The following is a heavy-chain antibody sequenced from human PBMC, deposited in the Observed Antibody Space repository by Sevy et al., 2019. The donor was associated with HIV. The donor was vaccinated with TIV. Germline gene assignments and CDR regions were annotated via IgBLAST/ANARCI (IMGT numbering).Heavy chain of an antibody. CDR2: IYYSGST. CDR1: GGSISSGDYH. J-gene: IGHJ4*02. D-gene: IGHD3-10*01. Sequence: SETLSLTCTVSGGSISSGDYHWSWIRQPPGKGLEWIGYIYYSGSTYYNPSLKSRVTISVDTSKNQFSLKLTSVTAADTAVYYCARGDYYGSGSYYYWGQGTLVIVSS. CDR3: ARGDYYGSGSYYY. V-gene: IGHV4-30-4*01.